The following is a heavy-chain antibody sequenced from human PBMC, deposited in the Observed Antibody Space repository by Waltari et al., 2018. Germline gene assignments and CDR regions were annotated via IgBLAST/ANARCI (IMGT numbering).Heavy chain of an antibody. CDR1: GFTFSSYA. J-gene: IGHJ4*02. D-gene: IGHD2-15*01. Sequence: QVQLVESGGGVVQPGRSLRLSCAASGFTFSSYAMHWVRQAPGKGLEWVAVISYDGSNKYYADSVKGRFTISRDNSKNTLYLQMNSLRAEDTAVYYCARDGLLRYYFDYWGQGTLVTVSS. V-gene: IGHV3-30-3*01. CDR3: ARDGLLRYYFDY. CDR2: ISYDGSNK.